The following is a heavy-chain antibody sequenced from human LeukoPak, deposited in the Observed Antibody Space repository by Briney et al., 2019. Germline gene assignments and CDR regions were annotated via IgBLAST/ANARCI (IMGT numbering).Heavy chain of an antibody. Sequence: ASVKVSCKESGYTFTSYGISWVRQAPGQGLEWMGWISAYNGNTNYAQKLQGRVTMTTDTSTSTAYMELRSLRSDDTAVYYCARTSYYDSSGYIAYWGQGTLVTVSS. J-gene: IGHJ4*02. CDR2: ISAYNGNT. CDR1: GYTFTSYG. V-gene: IGHV1-18*01. D-gene: IGHD3-22*01. CDR3: ARTSYYDSSGYIAY.